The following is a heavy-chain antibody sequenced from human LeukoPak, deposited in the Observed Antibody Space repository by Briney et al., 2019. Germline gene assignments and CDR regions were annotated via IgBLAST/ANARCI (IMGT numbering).Heavy chain of an antibody. Sequence: ASVKVSCKASGYTFTSYGISWVRQAPGQGLEWMGWISAYNGNTNYAQKFQGRVTITADESTSTAYMELSSLRSEDAAVYYCARGSSSWPYYLDYWGQGTLVTVSS. V-gene: IGHV1-18*01. D-gene: IGHD6-13*01. CDR3: ARGSSSWPYYLDY. J-gene: IGHJ4*02. CDR1: GYTFTSYG. CDR2: ISAYNGNT.